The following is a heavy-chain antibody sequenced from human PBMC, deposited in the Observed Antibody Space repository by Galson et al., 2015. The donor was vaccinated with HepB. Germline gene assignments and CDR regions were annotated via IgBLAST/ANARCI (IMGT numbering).Heavy chain of an antibody. V-gene: IGHV4-34*01. D-gene: IGHD2-15*01. CDR2: INHSGST. CDR3: ARLLLY. Sequence: ETLSLTCAVYGGSFSGYYWSWIRQPPGKGLEWIGEINHSGSTNYNPSLKSRVTISVDTSKNQFSLKLSSVTAADTAVYYCARLLLYWGQGTLVTVSS. CDR1: GGSFSGYY. J-gene: IGHJ4*02.